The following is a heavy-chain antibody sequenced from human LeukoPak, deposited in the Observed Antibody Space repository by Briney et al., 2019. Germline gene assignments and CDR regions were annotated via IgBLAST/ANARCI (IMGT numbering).Heavy chain of an antibody. CDR2: IGTAGDT. J-gene: IGHJ4*02. D-gene: IGHD1-1*01. V-gene: IGHV3-13*01. CDR3: ARVAKERVGGVYYFDY. Sequence: GGSLRLSCAASGFTFSSYDMHWVRQATGKGLEWVSAIGTAGDTYYTGSVKGRFTISRENAKNSLYLQMNSLRAGDTAVYYCARVAKERVGGVYYFDYWGQGTLVTVSS. CDR1: GFTFSSYD.